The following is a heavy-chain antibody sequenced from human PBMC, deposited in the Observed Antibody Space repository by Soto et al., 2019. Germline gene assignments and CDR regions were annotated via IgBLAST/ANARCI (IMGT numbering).Heavy chain of an antibody. CDR1: GFNFSKYP. D-gene: IGHD2-8*01. CDR2: ISSDGGTT. CDR3: ARGLIPYGLDV. J-gene: IGHJ6*02. Sequence: EVHLVESGGGLVQPGGSLRLSCAASGFNFSKYPMHWVRQAPGKGLAYVSAISSDGGTTFYADSVRGRFTMSRDNLKNTLDLQMRTLRVDDMAVYYCARGLIPYGLDVWGQGTTVTIS. V-gene: IGHV3-64*07.